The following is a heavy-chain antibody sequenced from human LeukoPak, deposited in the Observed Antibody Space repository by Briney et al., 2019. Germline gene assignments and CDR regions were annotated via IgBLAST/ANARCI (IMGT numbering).Heavy chain of an antibody. V-gene: IGHV3-15*07. Sequence: GGSLRLSCAASGFTFSNARMNWDRQAPGKGLEWVGCIKSKTDGGTTDYAAPVKGRFTISRDDSKNTLYLQMNSLKPEDTAVYYCTTDQHVLRYFDWLPEFDYWGQGTLVTVSS. CDR1: GFTFSNAR. D-gene: IGHD3-9*01. CDR2: IKSKTDGGTT. J-gene: IGHJ4*02. CDR3: TTDQHVLRYFDWLPEFDY.